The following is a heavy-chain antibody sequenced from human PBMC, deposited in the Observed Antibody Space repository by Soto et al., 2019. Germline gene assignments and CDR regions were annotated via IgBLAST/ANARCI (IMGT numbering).Heavy chain of an antibody. J-gene: IGHJ5*02. CDR1: GGSISNYY. CDR3: ARDRGGGYCSGGSCYSPNWFDP. Sequence: QVQLQESGPGLVKPSETLSLTCTVSGGSISNYYWSWIRQPAGKGLEWIGRIYTSGSTNYNPSLKSRTTMPVQRSKKQFSLKLSSVTAADTAVYYCARDRGGGYCSGGSCYSPNWFDPWGQGTLVTVSS. CDR2: IYTSGST. V-gene: IGHV4-4*07. D-gene: IGHD2-15*01.